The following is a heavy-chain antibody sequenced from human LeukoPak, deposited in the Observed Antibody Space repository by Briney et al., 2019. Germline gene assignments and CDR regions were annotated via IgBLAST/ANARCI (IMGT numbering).Heavy chain of an antibody. Sequence: GGSLRLSCAASGFSFSNYGMNWVRQAPGKGLEWVANIKQDGSEKYYVDSVKGRFTISRDNAKNSLYLQMNSLRAEDTAVYYCARETYDYYYYYMDVWGKGTTVTVSS. J-gene: IGHJ6*03. CDR3: ARETYDYYYYYMDV. V-gene: IGHV3-7*01. D-gene: IGHD3-16*01. CDR2: IKQDGSEK. CDR1: GFSFSNYG.